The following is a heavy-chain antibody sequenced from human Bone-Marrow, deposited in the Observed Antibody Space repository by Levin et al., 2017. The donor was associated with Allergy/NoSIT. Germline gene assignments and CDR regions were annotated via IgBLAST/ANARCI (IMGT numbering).Heavy chain of an antibody. V-gene: IGHV4-59*01. Sequence: SETLSLTCTVSGGSISGYYWSWIRQPPGKGLEWIGYIYNSGRTNYNPSLKSRVTISVDTSKNQFSLRLTSVTAADTAVYYCARCPSGSYPTRFDYWGQGSLVRVSS. CDR3: ARCPSGSYPTRFDY. D-gene: IGHD1-26*01. J-gene: IGHJ4*02. CDR1: GGSISGYY. CDR2: IYNSGRT.